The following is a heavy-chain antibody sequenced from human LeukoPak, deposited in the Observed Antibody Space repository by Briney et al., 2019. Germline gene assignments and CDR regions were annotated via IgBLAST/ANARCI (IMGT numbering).Heavy chain of an antibody. D-gene: IGHD5-12*01. CDR2: ISSSSSYI. J-gene: IGHJ5*02. CDR1: GFTFSSYS. CDR3: AKGCIVATIRWFDP. V-gene: IGHV3-21*04. Sequence: GGSLRLSCAASGFTFSSYSMNWVRQAPGKGLEWVSSISSSSSYIYYADSVKGRFTISRDNSKNTLYLQMNSLRAEDTAVYYCAKGCIVATIRWFDPWGQGTLVTVSS.